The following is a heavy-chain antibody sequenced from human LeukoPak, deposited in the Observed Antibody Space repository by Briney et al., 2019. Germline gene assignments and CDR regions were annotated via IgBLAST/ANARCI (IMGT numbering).Heavy chain of an antibody. CDR3: ARALSYYDFWSGQIDYYYYYGMDV. CDR1: GFTFSSYA. CDR2: ISYDGSNK. D-gene: IGHD3-3*01. V-gene: IGHV3-30-3*01. J-gene: IGHJ6*02. Sequence: GRSLRLSCAASGFTFSSYAMHWVRQAPGKGLEWVAVISYDGSNKYYADSVKGRFTISRDNSKNTLYLQMNSLRAEDTAVYYCARALSYYDFWSGQIDYYYYYGMDVWGQGTTVTVSS.